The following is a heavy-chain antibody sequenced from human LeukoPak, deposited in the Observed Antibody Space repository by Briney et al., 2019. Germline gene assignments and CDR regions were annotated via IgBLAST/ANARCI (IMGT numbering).Heavy chain of an antibody. CDR1: GLTLSRYE. CDR2: ISSSGTTI. Sequence: GGSLRLSCAASGLTLSRYEMNWVRQAPGKGLEWVSYISSSGTTIYYADSVKGRFTISRDNAKNSLYLQMKSLRAEDTAVYYYARTSGGGDLEDWGQGTLVTVSS. J-gene: IGHJ4*02. CDR3: ARTSGGGDLED. V-gene: IGHV3-48*03. D-gene: IGHD4-17*01.